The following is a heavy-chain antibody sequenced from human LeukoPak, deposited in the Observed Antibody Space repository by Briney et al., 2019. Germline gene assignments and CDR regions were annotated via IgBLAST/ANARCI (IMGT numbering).Heavy chain of an antibody. D-gene: IGHD1-26*01. CDR2: ISTSVSTI. CDR1: GFAFSSYE. J-gene: IGHJ4*02. Sequence: PGGSLRLSCAASGFAFSSYEVNWVRQAPGKGLEWVSYISTSVSTIYYADSVKGRFTISRDNAKNYLYLQMNSLRAEDTAVYYCARAGRNFDYWGQGTLVTVSS. CDR3: ARAGRNFDY. V-gene: IGHV3-48*03.